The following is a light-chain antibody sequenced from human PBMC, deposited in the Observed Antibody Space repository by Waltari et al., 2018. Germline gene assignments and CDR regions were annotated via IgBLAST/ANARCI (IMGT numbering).Light chain of an antibody. CDR1: KMGSKN. CDR3: QVWDSGSDHYV. CDR2: DDG. V-gene: IGLV3-21*02. Sequence: YVLTQPPSVSVAPGQTARIKWAGNKMGSKNVPWYQQKPGQAPVLVVYDDGDRPSGIPERFSGSNSGNTATLTISRVDAGDEADYYCQVWDSGSDHYVFGTVTKVTVL. J-gene: IGLJ1*01.